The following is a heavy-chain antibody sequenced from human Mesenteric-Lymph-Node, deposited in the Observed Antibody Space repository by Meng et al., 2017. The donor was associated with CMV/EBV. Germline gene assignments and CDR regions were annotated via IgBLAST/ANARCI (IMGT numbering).Heavy chain of an antibody. D-gene: IGHD3-10*01. CDR1: GYSFTSYS. CDR2: IYAGDSDT. Sequence: GGSLRLSCKGSGYSFTSYSIGWVRQMPGKGLEWMGIIYAGDSDTRYSPSFQGQVTISVDKSITTAYLQWSSLKASDTAIYYCARQIVVAGVVTTNEAFDFWGPGTMVTVSS. CDR3: ARQIVVAGVVTTNEAFDF. V-gene: IGHV5-51*01. J-gene: IGHJ3*01.